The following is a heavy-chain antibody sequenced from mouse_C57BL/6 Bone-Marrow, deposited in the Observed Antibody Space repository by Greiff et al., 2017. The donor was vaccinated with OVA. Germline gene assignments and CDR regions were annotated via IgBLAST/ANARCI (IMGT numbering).Heavy chain of an antibody. V-gene: IGHV1-54*01. J-gene: IGHJ2*01. Sequence: QVQLKESGAELVRPGTSVKVSCKASGYAFTNYLIEWVKQRPGQGLEWIGVINPGSGGTNYNEKFKGKATLTADKSSSTAYMQLSSLTTEDSAIYYCASGFDYWGQGTTLTVSS. CDR2: INPGSGGT. CDR1: GYAFTNYL. CDR3: ASGFDY.